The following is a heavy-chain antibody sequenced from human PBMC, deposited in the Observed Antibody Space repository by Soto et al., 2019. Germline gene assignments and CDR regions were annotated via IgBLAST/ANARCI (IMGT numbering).Heavy chain of an antibody. D-gene: IGHD3-22*01. CDR3: AHSLYYYDSSGNFDY. V-gene: IGHV2-5*02. J-gene: IGHJ4*02. CDR2: IYWDDDK. Sequence: QITLKESGPTLMKPTQTLTLTCTFSGFSLSTSGVGVGWIRQPPGKALEWLALIYWDDDKRYSPSLKSRLTITKDTSKNQVVLTMTNMDPVDTATYYCAHSLYYYDSSGNFDYWGQGTLVTVSS. CDR1: GFSLSTSGVG.